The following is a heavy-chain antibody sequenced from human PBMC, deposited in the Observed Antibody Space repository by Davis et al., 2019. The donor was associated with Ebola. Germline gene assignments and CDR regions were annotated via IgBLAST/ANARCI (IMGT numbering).Heavy chain of an antibody. Sequence: SVKVSCKASGGTFSSYAISWVRQAPGQGLEWMGGIIPIFGTANYAQKFQGRVTITADESTSTAYMELSSLRSEDTAVYYCARVGDCSGGSCYSYYYGMDVWGQGTTVTVSS. V-gene: IGHV1-69*13. D-gene: IGHD2-15*01. CDR3: ARVGDCSGGSCYSYYYGMDV. J-gene: IGHJ6*02. CDR1: GGTFSSYA. CDR2: IIPIFGTA.